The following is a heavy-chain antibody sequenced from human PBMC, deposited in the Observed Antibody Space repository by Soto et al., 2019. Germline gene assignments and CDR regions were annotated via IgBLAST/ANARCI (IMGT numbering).Heavy chain of an antibody. Sequence: GESLKISXKGSGYSFTSYWIGWVRQMPGKGLEWMGIIYPGDSDTRYSPSFQGQVTISADKSINTAYLQWSGLKASDTAIYYCARRGYCISTSCHIDYWGPGTLVTVSS. D-gene: IGHD2-2*02. CDR3: ARRGYCISTSCHIDY. CDR1: GYSFTSYW. J-gene: IGHJ4*02. CDR2: IYPGDSDT. V-gene: IGHV5-51*01.